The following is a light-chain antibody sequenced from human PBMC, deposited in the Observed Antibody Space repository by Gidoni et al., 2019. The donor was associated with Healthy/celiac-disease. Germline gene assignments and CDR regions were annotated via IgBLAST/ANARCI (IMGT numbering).Light chain of an antibody. CDR3: QQYGSSPGT. J-gene: IGKJ1*01. CDR2: GAS. CDR1: QSVSSSY. V-gene: IGKV3-20*01. Sequence: EIVLTQSPGTLSWSPGERATLSGRASQSVSSSYLAWYQQKPGQAPRLLIYGASSRATGIPDRFSGSGSGTDFTLTISRLEPEDFAVYYCQQYGSSPGTFGQGTKVEIK.